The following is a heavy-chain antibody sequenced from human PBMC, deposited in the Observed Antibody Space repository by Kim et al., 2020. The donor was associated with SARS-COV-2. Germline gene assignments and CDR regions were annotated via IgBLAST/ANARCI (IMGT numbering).Heavy chain of an antibody. V-gene: IGHV5-10-1*01. CDR2: IDPSDSYT. CDR1: GYSFTSYW. Sequence: GESLKISCKGSGYSFTSYWISWVRQMPGKGLEWMGRIDPSDSYTNYSPSFQGHVTISADKSISTAYLQWSSLKASDTAMYYCARQGYSLVVGSGDPYYYYGMDVWGQGTTVTVSS. D-gene: IGHD3-10*01. CDR3: ARQGYSLVVGSGDPYYYYGMDV. J-gene: IGHJ6*02.